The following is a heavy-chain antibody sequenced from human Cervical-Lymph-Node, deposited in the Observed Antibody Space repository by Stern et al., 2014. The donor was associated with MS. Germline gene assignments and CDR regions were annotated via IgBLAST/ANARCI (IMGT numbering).Heavy chain of an antibody. J-gene: IGHJ2*01. CDR3: ARGGYDFWSGTNWYFDL. CDR1: GGTFSSYA. V-gene: IGHV1-69*01. CDR2: IIPIFGTA. Sequence: VHLVESGAEVKKPGSSGKVSCKASGGTFSSYAISWVRQAPGQGLEWMGGIIPIFGTANYAQKFQGRVTITADESTSTACMELSSLRSEDTAVYYCARGGYDFWSGTNWYFDLWGRGTLVTVSS. D-gene: IGHD3-3*01.